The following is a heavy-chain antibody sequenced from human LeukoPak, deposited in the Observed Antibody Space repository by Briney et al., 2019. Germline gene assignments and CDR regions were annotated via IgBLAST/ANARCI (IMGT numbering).Heavy chain of an antibody. CDR2: INPSGGST. J-gene: IGHJ4*02. D-gene: IGHD2-2*01. V-gene: IGHV1-46*01. Sequence: ASVKVSCKASGYTFTSYYMHWVRQAPGQGLEWMGIINPSGGSTSYAQKFQGRVTMTRDTSISTAYMELSRLRSDDTAVYYCARGRMDVPAALPDFWGQGTLVTVSS. CDR3: ARGRMDVPAALPDF. CDR1: GYTFTSYY.